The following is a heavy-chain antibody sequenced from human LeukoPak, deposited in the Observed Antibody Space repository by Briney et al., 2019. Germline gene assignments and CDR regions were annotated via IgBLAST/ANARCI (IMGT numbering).Heavy chain of an antibody. J-gene: IGHJ4*02. CDR2: INPSGGST. V-gene: IGHV1-46*01. CDR1: GYTFTSYY. Sequence: ASVKVSCKASGYTFTSYYMHWVRQAPGQGLEWMGIINPSGGSTSYAQKFQGRVTMTRDTSTSTVYMELSSLRSEDTAVYYCAREVGCGGYDLTCGFDYWGQGTLVTVSS. CDR3: AREVGCGGYDLTCGFDY. D-gene: IGHD5-12*01.